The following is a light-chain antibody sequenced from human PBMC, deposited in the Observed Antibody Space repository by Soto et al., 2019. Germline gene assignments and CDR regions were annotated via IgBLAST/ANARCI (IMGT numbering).Light chain of an antibody. J-gene: IGLJ1*01. CDR3: QPYDNGLSGYV. CDR1: SSNIGALYD. CDR2: ANS. V-gene: IGLV1-40*01. Sequence: QSVLTQPPSGSGAPGQRVTISCTGSSSNIGALYDVHWYQQVPGTAPKLLIYANSNRPSGVPDRFSGSKSGTPASLDITGLQAEDEADYYCQPYDNGLSGYVFGTRTKLTVL.